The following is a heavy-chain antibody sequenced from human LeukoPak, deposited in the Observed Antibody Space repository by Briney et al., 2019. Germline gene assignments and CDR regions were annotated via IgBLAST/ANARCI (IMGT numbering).Heavy chain of an antibody. D-gene: IGHD3-22*01. CDR3: AKTYYYDGSGYFYAFDI. CDR2: ISGSGGST. J-gene: IGHJ3*02. V-gene: IGHV3-23*01. Sequence: PGGSLRVSCAASGFTFSSYAMSWVRQAPGKGLEWVSAISGSGGSTYYADSVKGRFTISRDNSKNTLYLQMNSLRAEDTAVYYCAKTYYYDGSGYFYAFDIWGQGTIVTVSS. CDR1: GFTFSSYA.